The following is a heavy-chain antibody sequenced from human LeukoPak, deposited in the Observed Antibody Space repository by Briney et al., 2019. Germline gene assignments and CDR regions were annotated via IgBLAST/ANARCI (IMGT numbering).Heavy chain of an antibody. D-gene: IGHD3-22*01. CDR3: ARKAHYTVVTAFDI. CDR1: GGSFSGYY. CDR2: INHSGST. J-gene: IGHJ3*02. V-gene: IGHV4-34*01. Sequence: SETLSLTCAVYGGSFSGYYWSWIRQPPGKGLEWIGEINHSGSTNYNPSLKSRVTISVDTSKNQFSLKLSSVTAADTAVYYCARKAHYTVVTAFDIWGRGTMVTVSS.